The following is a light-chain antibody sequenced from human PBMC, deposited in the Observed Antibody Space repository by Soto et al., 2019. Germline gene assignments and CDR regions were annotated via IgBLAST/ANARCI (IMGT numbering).Light chain of an antibody. J-gene: IGKJ1*01. CDR3: QQRSNWPRT. V-gene: IGKV3-11*01. CDR1: QSVNNY. Sequence: PGERATLSCMASQSVNNYLAWYQQKPGQVPRLLIYDASNRATGIPARFSGSGSGTDFTLTISSLEPEDFALYYCQQRSNWPRTFGQGTKVDIK. CDR2: DAS.